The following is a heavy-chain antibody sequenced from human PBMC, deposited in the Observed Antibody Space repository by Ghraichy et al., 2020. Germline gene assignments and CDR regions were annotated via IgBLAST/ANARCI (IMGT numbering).Heavy chain of an antibody. CDR1: GGSISSYY. J-gene: IGHJ4*02. D-gene: IGHD2-15*01. CDR3: ARSYGYCSGGSCYDLGVDY. Sequence: GSLRLSCTVSGGSISSYYWSWIRQPPGKGLEWIGYIYYSGSTNYNTYLKSRVNISVDTSKNQFSLKLSSVTAADTAVYYCARSYGYCSGGSCYDLGVDYWGQGTLVTVSS. CDR2: IYYSGST. V-gene: IGHV4-59*08.